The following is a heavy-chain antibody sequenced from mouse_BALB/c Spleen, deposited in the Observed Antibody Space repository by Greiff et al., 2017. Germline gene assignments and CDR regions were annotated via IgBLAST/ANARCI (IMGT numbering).Heavy chain of an antibody. CDR1: GYAFSSYW. CDR2: IYPGDGDT. Sequence: VQLQQSGAELVRPGSSVKISCKASGYAFSSYWMNWVKQRPGQGLEWIGQIYPGDGDTNYNGKFKGKATLTADKSSSTAYMQLSSLTSEDSAVYFCARGANGNTYFDYWGQGTTLTVSS. V-gene: IGHV1-80*01. CDR3: ARGANGNTYFDY. D-gene: IGHD2-1*01. J-gene: IGHJ2*01.